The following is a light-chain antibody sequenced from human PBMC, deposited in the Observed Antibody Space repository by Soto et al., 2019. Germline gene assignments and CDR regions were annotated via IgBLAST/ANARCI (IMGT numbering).Light chain of an antibody. CDR3: QQLNSYPHT. J-gene: IGKJ1*01. V-gene: IGKV1-9*01. CDR2: AAS. Sequence: DIQMTQSPSTLSGSVGDRVTITCRASQGISSYLAWYQQKPGKAPKLLIYAASTLQSGVPSRFSGSGSGTEFTLTISSLQPEDFATYYCQQLNSYPHTFGQGTKVDIK. CDR1: QGISSY.